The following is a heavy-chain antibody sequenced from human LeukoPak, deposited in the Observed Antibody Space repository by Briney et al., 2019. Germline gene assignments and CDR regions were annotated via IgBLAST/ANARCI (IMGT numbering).Heavy chain of an antibody. CDR3: ARDREQQLVRYYYYMDV. CDR1: GGSISRGGYY. D-gene: IGHD6-13*01. CDR2: IYHSGST. V-gene: IGHV4-30-2*01. J-gene: IGHJ6*03. Sequence: SQTLSLTCTVSGGSISRGGYYWSWIRQPPGKGLEWIGYIYHSGSTYYNPSLKSRVTISVDRSKNQFSLKLSSVTAADTAVYYCARDREQQLVRYYYYMDVWGKGTTVTVSS.